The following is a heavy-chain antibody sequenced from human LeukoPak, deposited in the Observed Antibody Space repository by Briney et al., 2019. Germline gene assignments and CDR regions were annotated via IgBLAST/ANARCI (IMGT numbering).Heavy chain of an antibody. CDR3: AAWYDYVWGSYRFDY. J-gene: IGHJ4*02. CDR2: ISSSGSTI. CDR1: GFTFSDYY. V-gene: IGHV3-11*04. Sequence: GGSLRLSCAASGFTFSDYYMGWIRQAPGKGLEWVSYISSSGSTIYYADSVKGRFTISRDNAKNSLYLQMNSLRAEDTAVYYCAAWYDYVWGSYRFDYWGQGTLVTVSS. D-gene: IGHD3-16*02.